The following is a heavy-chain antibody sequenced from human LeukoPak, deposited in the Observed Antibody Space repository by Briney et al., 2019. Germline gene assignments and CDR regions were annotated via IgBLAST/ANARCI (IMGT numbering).Heavy chain of an antibody. Sequence: PGGSLRLSCAASGFTFSSYGMHWVRQAPGKGLEWVAVISYDGSNKYYADSVKGRFTISRDNSKNTLYLQMNSLRAEDTAVYYCARDIYSYGWGWFDPWGQGTLVTASS. CDR3: ARDIYSYGWGWFDP. J-gene: IGHJ5*02. D-gene: IGHD5-18*01. CDR2: ISYDGSNK. V-gene: IGHV3-30*03. CDR1: GFTFSSYG.